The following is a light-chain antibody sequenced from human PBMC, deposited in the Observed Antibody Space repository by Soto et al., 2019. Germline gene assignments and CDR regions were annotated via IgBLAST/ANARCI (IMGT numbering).Light chain of an antibody. CDR3: SAHAGSNNYV. J-gene: IGLJ1*01. CDR1: SRDVGAYSS. V-gene: IGLV2-8*01. Sequence: QSALTQPPSASGSPGQSVTGSCAGTSRDVGAYSSVAWYQQHPGKAPKLIIYEVTKRPSGVPDRFSGARSGNTAFLTVSGLQADDEADYYCSAHAGSNNYVFGTGTKVTVL. CDR2: EVT.